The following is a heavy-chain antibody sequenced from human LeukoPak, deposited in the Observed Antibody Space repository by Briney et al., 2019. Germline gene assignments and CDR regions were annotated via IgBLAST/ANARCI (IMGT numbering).Heavy chain of an antibody. V-gene: IGHV4-59*05. CDR3: ARPYSGSYYYTAFDI. Sequence: SETLSLTCTVSGGSISSYYWSWIRQPPGKGLEWIGSIYYSGSTYYNPSLKSRVTISVDTSKNQFSLKLSSVTAADTAVYYCARPYSGSYYYTAFDIWGQGTMVTVSS. CDR2: IYYSGST. J-gene: IGHJ3*02. D-gene: IGHD1-26*01. CDR1: GGSISSYY.